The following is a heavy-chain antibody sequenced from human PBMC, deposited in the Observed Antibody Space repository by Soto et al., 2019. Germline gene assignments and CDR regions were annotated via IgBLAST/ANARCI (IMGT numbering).Heavy chain of an antibody. D-gene: IGHD3-22*01. V-gene: IGHV1-69*13. CDR1: GGTFSSYA. CDR2: IIPIFGTA. Sequence: ASVKVSCKASGGTFSSYAISWVRQAPGQGLEWMGGIIPIFGTANYAQKFQGRVTITADESTSTAYMELSSLRSEDTAVYYCARPALYYYESSGYYKYAFNIWGEGIMVTFTS. CDR3: ARPALYYYESSGYYKYAFNI. J-gene: IGHJ3*02.